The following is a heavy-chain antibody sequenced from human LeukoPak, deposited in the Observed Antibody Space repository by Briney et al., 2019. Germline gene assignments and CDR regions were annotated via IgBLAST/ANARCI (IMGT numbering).Heavy chain of an antibody. CDR3: ARHRGPYCSGGSCYNH. J-gene: IGHJ5*02. CDR1: GFTFSSYS. D-gene: IGHD2-15*01. V-gene: IGHV3-48*01. CDR2: INSSSSTI. Sequence: PGGSLSLSCAAAGFTFSSYSMNWVRQAPGKGLEWVSYINSSSSTIYYADSVKGRFTISRDNAKNSLYLQMNSLRAEDTAVYYCARHRGPYCSGGSCYNHWGQGTLVTVSS.